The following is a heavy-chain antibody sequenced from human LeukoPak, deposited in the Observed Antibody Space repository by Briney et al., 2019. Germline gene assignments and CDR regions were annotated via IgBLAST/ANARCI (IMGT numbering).Heavy chain of an antibody. V-gene: IGHV4-30-2*01. CDR3: ARGSVGTIFGVVIIGNWFDP. CDR1: GGSISSGGYS. J-gene: IGHJ5*02. CDR2: IYHSGST. Sequence: PSQTLSLTCAVSGGSISSGGYSWSWIRQPPGKGLEWIGYIYHSGSTYYNPSLKSRVTISVDRSKNQFSLKLSSVTAADTAVYYCARGSVGTIFGVVIIGNWFDPWSQGTLVTVSS. D-gene: IGHD3-3*01.